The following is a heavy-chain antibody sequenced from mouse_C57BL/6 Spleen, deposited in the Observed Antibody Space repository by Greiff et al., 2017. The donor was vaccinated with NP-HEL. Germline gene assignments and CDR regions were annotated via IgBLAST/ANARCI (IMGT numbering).Heavy chain of an antibody. Sequence: VQLQQPGAELVKPGASVKLSCKASGYTFTSYWMHWVKQRPGQGLEWIGIIHPNSGSTNYNEKFKSKATLTVDKSSSTAYMQLSSLTSEDSAVYYCARSGDYYGSSFGFAYWGQGTLVTVSA. D-gene: IGHD1-1*01. J-gene: IGHJ3*01. CDR2: IHPNSGST. CDR1: GYTFTSYW. V-gene: IGHV1-64*01. CDR3: ARSGDYYGSSFGFAY.